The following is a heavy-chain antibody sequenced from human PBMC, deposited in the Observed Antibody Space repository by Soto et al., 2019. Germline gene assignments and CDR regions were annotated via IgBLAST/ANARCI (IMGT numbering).Heavy chain of an antibody. J-gene: IGHJ4*02. CDR2: IYYSGST. Sequence: SETLSLTCTVSGGSISSSSYYWGWIRQPPGKGLEWIGSIYYSGSTYYNQSLKSRVTISVDTSKNQFSLKLSSVTAADTAVYYCARHISNYYYDSSGYPVDFFDYWGQGTLVTV. V-gene: IGHV4-39*01. CDR3: ARHISNYYYDSSGYPVDFFDY. D-gene: IGHD3-22*01. CDR1: GGSISSSSYY.